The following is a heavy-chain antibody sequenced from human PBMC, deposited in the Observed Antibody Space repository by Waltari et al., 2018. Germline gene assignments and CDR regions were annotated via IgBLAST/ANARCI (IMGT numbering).Heavy chain of an antibody. J-gene: IGHJ4*02. CDR2: MNPNSYNT. Sequence: QVQLVQSGAEVKKPGSSVKVSCKASGGTFSSYAISWVRQAPGQGLEWMGWMNPNSYNTGFGQGFRGRGTFTTDTSTTTAYMELTNLRSEDTGMYYCARGIRNELFSDYWGQGTLVTVSS. D-gene: IGHD1-1*01. CDR3: ARGIRNELFSDY. V-gene: IGHV1-8*03. CDR1: GGTFSSYA.